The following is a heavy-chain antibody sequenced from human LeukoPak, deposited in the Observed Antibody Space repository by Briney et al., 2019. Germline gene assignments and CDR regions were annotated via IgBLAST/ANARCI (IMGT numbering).Heavy chain of an antibody. CDR1: GFTFGTYA. V-gene: IGHV3-23*01. D-gene: IGHD3-3*01. Sequence: GGSPRLSCTASGFTFGTYAMNWVRQAPGKGLEWVSVIIGNGADINYADSVKGRFTISRDNSRNTLYLQMNNLRVEDTAVYYCAKDRIPDGFYSIDNWGQGALVIVSS. CDR2: IIGNGADI. J-gene: IGHJ4*02. CDR3: AKDRIPDGFYSIDN.